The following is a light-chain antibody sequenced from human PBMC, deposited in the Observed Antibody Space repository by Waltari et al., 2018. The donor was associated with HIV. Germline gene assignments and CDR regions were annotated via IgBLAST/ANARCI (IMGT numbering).Light chain of an antibody. CDR1: RSNIGSNT. CDR3: AAWDDSLNVYL. CDR2: SNN. J-gene: IGLJ1*01. Sequence: QSELTQPASVSGTPGQTVTFSCSGGRSNIGSNTVNWYRQFPGAAPKLLIYSNNQRPSGVPDRFSGSKSGTSASLAISGFQSGDEADYYCAAWDDSLNVYLFGPGTKATVL. V-gene: IGLV1-44*01.